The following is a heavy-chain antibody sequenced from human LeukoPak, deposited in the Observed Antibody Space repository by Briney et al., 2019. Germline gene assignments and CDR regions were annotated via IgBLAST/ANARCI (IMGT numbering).Heavy chain of an antibody. CDR2: ISGSGGNT. J-gene: IGHJ5*02. CDR3: ARGGQGYDLNWFDP. D-gene: IGHD3-3*01. V-gene: IGHV3-23*01. Sequence: GGSLRLSCAASGFTFSSYAMSWVRQAPGKGLEWVSAISGSGGNTYYADSVKGRFTISRDNSKNTLYLQMNSLRAEDTAVYYCARGGQGYDLNWFDPWGQGTLVTVSS. CDR1: GFTFSSYA.